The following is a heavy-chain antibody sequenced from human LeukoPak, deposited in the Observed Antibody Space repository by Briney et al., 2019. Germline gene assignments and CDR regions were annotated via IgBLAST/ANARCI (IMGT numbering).Heavy chain of an antibody. V-gene: IGHV4-39*07. D-gene: IGHD1-26*01. CDR3: ARDERSGSCFDY. CDR2: IYYSGST. CDR1: GGSISSSSYY. Sequence: SETLSLTCTVSGGSISSSSYYWGWIRQPPGKGLEWIGSIYYSGSTYYNPSLKSRVTISVDTSKNQFSLKLSSVTAADTAVYYCARDERSGSCFDYWGQGTLVTVSS. J-gene: IGHJ4*02.